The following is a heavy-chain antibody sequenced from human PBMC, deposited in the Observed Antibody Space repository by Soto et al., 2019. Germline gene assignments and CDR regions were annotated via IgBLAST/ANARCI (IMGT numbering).Heavy chain of an antibody. Sequence: GGSLRLSCAASGFTFSSYSMNWVRQAPGKGLEWVSSISSSSSYIYYADSVKGRFTISRDNAKNSLYLQMNSLRAEDTAVYYCARRAAMVYYYYGMDVWGQGTTVTVSS. J-gene: IGHJ6*02. CDR3: ARRAAMVYYYYGMDV. CDR2: ISSSSSYI. CDR1: GFTFSSYS. D-gene: IGHD5-18*01. V-gene: IGHV3-21*04.